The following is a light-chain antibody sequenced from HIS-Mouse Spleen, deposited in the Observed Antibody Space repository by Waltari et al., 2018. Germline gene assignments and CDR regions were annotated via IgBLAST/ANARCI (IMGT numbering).Light chain of an antibody. CDR2: DVS. J-gene: IGLJ2*01. CDR1: SSDVGGYNY. CDR3: SSYTSSSTEV. Sequence: QSALTQPASVSGSPGQSITISCTGTSSDVGGYNYVSWYQQHPGKAPKLMIYDVSNRPSGVSNRLSGSKSGNTASLTISGLQAEDEADYYCSSYTSSSTEVFGGGTKLTVL. V-gene: IGLV2-14*03.